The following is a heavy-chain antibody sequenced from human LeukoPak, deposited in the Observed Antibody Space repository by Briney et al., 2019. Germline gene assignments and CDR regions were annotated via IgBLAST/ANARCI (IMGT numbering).Heavy chain of an antibody. D-gene: IGHD2-2*01. CDR1: GGTFSSYA. V-gene: IGHV1-69*13. CDR2: IIPIFCTA. Sequence: ASVKVSCKASGGTFSSYAISWVRQAPGQGLEWMGGIIPIFCTANYAQKFQGRVTITADESTSTAYMELRSLRSEDTAVYYCASIVVVPAENYYMDVWGKGTTVTVSS. J-gene: IGHJ6*03. CDR3: ASIVVVPAENYYMDV.